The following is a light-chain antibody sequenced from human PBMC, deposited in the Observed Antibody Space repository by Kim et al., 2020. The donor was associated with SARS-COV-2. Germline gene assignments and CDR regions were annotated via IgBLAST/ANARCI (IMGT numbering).Light chain of an antibody. Sequence: VVMIQSQLSLPVTLVQPASISCRSSESLVHSDGNTYLSWFQQRPCQSPRRLMYRVSNRDSGVPDRFSGSGSGTDFTLKISRVEAEYVGVYYCMQGTHRSRWTFGQGTKVDIK. CDR2: RVS. V-gene: IGKV2-30*02. CDR1: ESLVHSDGNTY. J-gene: IGKJ1*01. CDR3: MQGTHRSRWT.